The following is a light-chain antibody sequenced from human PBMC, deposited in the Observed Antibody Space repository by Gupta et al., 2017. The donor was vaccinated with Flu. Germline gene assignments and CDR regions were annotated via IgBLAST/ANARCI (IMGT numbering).Light chain of an antibody. CDR2: DAS. J-gene: IGKJ4*01. V-gene: IGKV3-11*01. CDR1: QSVSRD. CDR3: QQRSIWPPLT. Sequence: EIVLTQSPATLSLSPGERATLSCRASQSVSRDLVWYQQKPGQAPRLLIYDASNRATGVPARLSGTGSGTDFTLTISSREPEDFAVYYCQQRSIWPPLTFGGGTKVESK.